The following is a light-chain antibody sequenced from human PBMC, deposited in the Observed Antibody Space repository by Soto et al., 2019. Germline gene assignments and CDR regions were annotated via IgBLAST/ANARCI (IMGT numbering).Light chain of an antibody. CDR1: QSVSSS. V-gene: IGKV3-15*01. Sequence: EIVVTQSPATLSVSPGERVTLSCRASQSVSSSLAWYQQRPGQAPRLLIYDTSTRAPGIAARFSGGGSGTEFTLTISSLQSEDVAVYYCQQYVHWPPGTVGQGTKVDIK. J-gene: IGKJ1*01. CDR3: QQYVHWPPGT. CDR2: DTS.